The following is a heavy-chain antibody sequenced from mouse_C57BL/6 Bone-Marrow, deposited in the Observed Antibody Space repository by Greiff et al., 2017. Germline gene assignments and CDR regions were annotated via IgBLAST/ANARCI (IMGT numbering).Heavy chain of an antibody. CDR1: GYTFTSYW. Sequence: QVQLQQPGAELVKPGASVKMSCEASGYTFTSYWITWVKQRPGQGLEWIGDIYPTSGRTNYNEQFKSKAILTVDTSSNTAYMQLSSLTSEDSAVFYCARSGPLGRSFDYWGQGTTRTVSS. CDR2: IYPTSGRT. J-gene: IGHJ2*01. V-gene: IGHV1-55*01. CDR3: ARSGPLGRSFDY. D-gene: IGHD4-1*01.